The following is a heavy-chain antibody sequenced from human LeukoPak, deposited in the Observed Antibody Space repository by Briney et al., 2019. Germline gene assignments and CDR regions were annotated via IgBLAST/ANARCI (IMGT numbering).Heavy chain of an antibody. CDR3: ARDRGYSYGYYYYYMDV. CDR1: GGSISSSSYY. V-gene: IGHV4-39*07. D-gene: IGHD5-18*01. CDR2: IYYSGST. J-gene: IGHJ6*03. Sequence: PSETLSLTCTVSGGSISSSSYYWGWIRQPPGKGLEWIGSIYYSGSTYYIPSLKSRVTISVDTSKNQFSLKLSSVTAADTAVYYCARDRGYSYGYYYYYMDVWGKGTTVTISS.